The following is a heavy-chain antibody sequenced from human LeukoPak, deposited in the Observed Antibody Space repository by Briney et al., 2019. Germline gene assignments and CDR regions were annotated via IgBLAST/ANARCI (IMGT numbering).Heavy chain of an antibody. CDR1: GGTFSSYA. Sequence: SVKVSCKASGGTFSSYAISWVRQAPGQGLEWMGRIIPILGIANYAQKFQGRVTITADKSTSTAYMELSSLRSDDTAVYYCASRYTSMFDYWGQGTLVTVSS. V-gene: IGHV1-69*04. J-gene: IGHJ4*02. CDR3: ASRYTSMFDY. D-gene: IGHD1-14*01. CDR2: IIPILGIA.